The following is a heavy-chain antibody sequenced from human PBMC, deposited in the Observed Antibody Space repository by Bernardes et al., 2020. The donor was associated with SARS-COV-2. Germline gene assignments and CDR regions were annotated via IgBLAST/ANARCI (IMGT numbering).Heavy chain of an antibody. Sequence: GGSLRLSCTASGFTFGDYAMSWVRQAPGKGLEWVGFIRSKAYGGTTEYAASVKGRFTISRDDSKSIAYLQMNSLKTEDTAVYYCTIAFPTLGTYYYGSGSYYKPDQYYYYGMDVWGQGTTVTVSS. CDR2: IRSKAYGGTT. D-gene: IGHD3-10*01. V-gene: IGHV3-49*04. J-gene: IGHJ6*02. CDR1: GFTFGDYA. CDR3: TIAFPTLGTYYYGSGSYYKPDQYYYYGMDV.